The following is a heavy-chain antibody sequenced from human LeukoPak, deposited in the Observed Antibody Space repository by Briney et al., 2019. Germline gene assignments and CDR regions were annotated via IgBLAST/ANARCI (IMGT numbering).Heavy chain of an antibody. J-gene: IGHJ5*02. CDR2: INTNSGGT. CDR1: GYTFTRYY. D-gene: IGHD3-16*01. CDR3: ARDGGPRWFDP. Sequence: ASVKVSCKASGYTFTRYYMHWVRQAPGQGLEGMGWINTNSGGTNYAQKFQGRVTMTRDTSISTAYMELSRLRSDDTAVYYCARDGGPRWFDPWGQGTLVTVSS. V-gene: IGHV1-2*02.